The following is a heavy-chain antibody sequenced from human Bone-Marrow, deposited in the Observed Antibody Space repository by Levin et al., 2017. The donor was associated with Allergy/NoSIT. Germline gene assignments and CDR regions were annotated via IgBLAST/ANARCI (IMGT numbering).Heavy chain of an antibody. Sequence: SSETLSLTCSVSGGSISSSSYYWGWIRQAPGKELEWIGSISYSGGTTYYTPSLQSRVTISIDTSKNQFSLKLRSVTAADTAVYHCARLRKDTIDYWGQGTLVTVSS. CDR3: ARLRKDTIDY. CDR2: ISYSGGTT. J-gene: IGHJ4*02. D-gene: IGHD2-15*01. V-gene: IGHV4-39*01. CDR1: GGSISSSSYY.